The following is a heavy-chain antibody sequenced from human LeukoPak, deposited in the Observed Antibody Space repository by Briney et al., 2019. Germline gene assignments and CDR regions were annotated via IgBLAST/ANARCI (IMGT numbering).Heavy chain of an antibody. CDR1: GFTFSSYG. V-gene: IGHV3-30*02. Sequence: GGSLRLSCAASGFTFSSYGMHWVRQAPGKGLEGVAFIRYDGSNKYYADSVKGRFTISRDNSKNTLYLQMNSLRAEDTAVYYCAKDSQKLQYYYYYMDVWGKGTTVTISS. CDR2: IRYDGSNK. J-gene: IGHJ6*03. CDR3: AKDSQKLQYYYYYMDV.